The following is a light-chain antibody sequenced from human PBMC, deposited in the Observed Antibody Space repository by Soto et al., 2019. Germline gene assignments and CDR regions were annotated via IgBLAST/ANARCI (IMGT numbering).Light chain of an antibody. J-gene: IGLJ2*01. CDR2: RNS. CDR1: TSNIGSNA. Sequence: QSALTQPPSASGTPGQRVTISCSGSTSNIGSNAVNWYHQLPGTAPQLLIYRNSQRPSGVPDRFSGSKSGTSASLAISGLQSEDEADYYCAAWDDSLNAILFGGGTKLTVL. V-gene: IGLV1-44*01. CDR3: AAWDDSLNAIL.